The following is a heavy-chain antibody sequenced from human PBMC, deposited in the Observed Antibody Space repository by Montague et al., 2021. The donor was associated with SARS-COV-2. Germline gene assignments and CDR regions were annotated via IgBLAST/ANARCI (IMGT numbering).Heavy chain of an antibody. Sequence: SETLSLTCTVSGGSISSYYWSWVRQPPGKGLQWIGYIYHNGSTNCNTSLKSRGTLSIDTSKNQFSLKLTSVTAADTAVYYCARGGGDSADYYCYAMDVRGLGTTVTVSS. J-gene: IGHJ6*02. CDR2: IYHNGST. CDR1: GGSISSYY. CDR3: ARGGGDSADYYCYAMDV. D-gene: IGHD2-21*02. V-gene: IGHV4-59*01.